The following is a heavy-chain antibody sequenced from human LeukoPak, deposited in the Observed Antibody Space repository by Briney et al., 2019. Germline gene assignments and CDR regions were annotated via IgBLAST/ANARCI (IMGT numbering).Heavy chain of an antibody. D-gene: IGHD2-2*01. J-gene: IGHJ4*02. CDR3: ARVGMDPEVPAAIFEGCYFDY. Sequence: PGGSLRLSCAASGFTFSSYAMPWVRQAPGKGLEWVAVISYDGSNIYYADSVKGRFTISRDNSKNTLYLQVNSLRAEDTAVYYCARVGMDPEVPAAIFEGCYFDYWGRETLVTASS. CDR2: ISYDGSNI. CDR1: GFTFSSYA. V-gene: IGHV3-30*04.